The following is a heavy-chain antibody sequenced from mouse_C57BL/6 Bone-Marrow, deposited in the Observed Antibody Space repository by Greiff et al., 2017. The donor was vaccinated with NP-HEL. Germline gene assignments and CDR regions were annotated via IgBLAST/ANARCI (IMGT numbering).Heavy chain of an antibody. Sequence: QVQLKESGPGLVQPSQSLSITCTVSGFSLTSYGVHWVRQSPGKGLEWLGVIWSGGSTDYNAAFISRLSISKDNSKSQVFFKMNSLQADDTAIYYCARGIYGSSLWYFDVWGTGTTVTVSS. CDR3: ARGIYGSSLWYFDV. J-gene: IGHJ1*03. D-gene: IGHD1-1*01. CDR2: IWSGGST. V-gene: IGHV2-2*01. CDR1: GFSLTSYG.